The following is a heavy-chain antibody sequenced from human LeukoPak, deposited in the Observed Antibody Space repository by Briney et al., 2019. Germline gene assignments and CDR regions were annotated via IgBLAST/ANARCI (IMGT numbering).Heavy chain of an antibody. CDR3: ARAPHDITMIVVADIYFDY. J-gene: IGHJ4*02. V-gene: IGHV3-48*03. Sequence: GGSLRLSCAASGFTFNIYDINCVRHTPRKGLEWVSYISSSSSTIYYTDSVKGLFTLSRHNAKNSLYLKMNSLRAEDTAVYYWARAPHDITMIVVADIYFDYWGQGTLVTVSS. D-gene: IGHD3-22*01. CDR2: ISSSSSTI. CDR1: GFTFNIYD.